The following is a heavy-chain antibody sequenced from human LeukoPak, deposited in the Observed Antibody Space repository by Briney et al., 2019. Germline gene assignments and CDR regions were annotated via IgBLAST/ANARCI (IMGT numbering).Heavy chain of an antibody. V-gene: IGHV4-39*01. D-gene: IGHD3-9*01. CDR1: GGSISSSSYY. J-gene: IGHJ4*02. CDR2: IYYSGST. CDR3: ARQNDILTGYDY. Sequence: SETLSLTCTVSGGSISSSSYYWGWIRQPPGKGLGWIGSIYYSGSTYYNPSLKSRVTISVDTSKNQFSLKLSTVTAADTAVYYCARQNDILTGYDYWGQGTLVTVSS.